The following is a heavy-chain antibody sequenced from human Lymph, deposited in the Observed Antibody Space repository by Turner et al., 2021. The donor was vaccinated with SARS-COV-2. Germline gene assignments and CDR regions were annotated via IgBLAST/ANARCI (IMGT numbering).Heavy chain of an antibody. CDR3: ARDVGGYLGY. D-gene: IGHD3-16*01. V-gene: IGHV3-30-3*01. Sequence: VQLVESGGGVVQPGRSLRLSCAASGFTFSSYAKHWVRQAPGKGLEWVALISYDGSNKYYADSVKGRFTISRDNSKTTLYLQMNSLRTEETAVYYCARDVGGYLGYWGQGTLVTVSS. CDR1: GFTFSSYA. J-gene: IGHJ4*02. CDR2: ISYDGSNK.